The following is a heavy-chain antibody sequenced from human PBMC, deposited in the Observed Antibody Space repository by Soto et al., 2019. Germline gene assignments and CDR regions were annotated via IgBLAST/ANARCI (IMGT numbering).Heavy chain of an antibody. Sequence: SETLSLTCTVSGGSISSGDYYWSWIRQPPGKGLEWIGYIYYSGSTYYNPSLKSRVTISVDTSKNQFSLKLSSVTAADTAVYYCASSVLDYDFWSGYSNETLYYYYYYGMDVWGQGTTVTVYS. D-gene: IGHD3-3*01. CDR2: IYYSGST. CDR3: ASSVLDYDFWSGYSNETLYYYYYYGMDV. CDR1: GGSISSGDYY. V-gene: IGHV4-30-4*01. J-gene: IGHJ6*02.